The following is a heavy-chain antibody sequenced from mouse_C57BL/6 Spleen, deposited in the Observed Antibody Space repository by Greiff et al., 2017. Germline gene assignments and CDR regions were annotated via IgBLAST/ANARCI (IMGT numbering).Heavy chain of an antibody. Sequence: QVHVKQSGPELVKPGASVKISCKASGYAFSSSWMNWVKQRPGKGLEWIGRIYPGDGDTNYNGKFKGKATLTADKSSSTAYMQLSSLTSEDSAVYFCATYSNYPSFDYWGQGTTLTVSS. D-gene: IGHD2-5*01. CDR3: ATYSNYPSFDY. V-gene: IGHV1-82*01. CDR1: GYAFSSSW. CDR2: IYPGDGDT. J-gene: IGHJ2*01.